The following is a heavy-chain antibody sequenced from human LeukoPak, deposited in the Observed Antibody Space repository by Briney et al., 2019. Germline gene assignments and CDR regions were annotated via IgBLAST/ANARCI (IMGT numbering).Heavy chain of an antibody. CDR2: INSDGSST. CDR1: GFTFSSYW. CDR3: ARDDSSGWWGADAFDI. J-gene: IGHJ3*02. Sequence: GGSLRLSCAASGFTFSSYWMHWVRRAPGKGLVWVSRINSDGSSTSYADSVKGRFTISRDNAKNTLYLQMNSLRAEDTAVYYCARDDSSGWWGADAFDIWGQGTMVTVSS. D-gene: IGHD6-19*01. V-gene: IGHV3-74*01.